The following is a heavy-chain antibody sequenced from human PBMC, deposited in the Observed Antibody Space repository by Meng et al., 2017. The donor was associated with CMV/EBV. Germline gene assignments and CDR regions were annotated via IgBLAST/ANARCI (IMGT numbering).Heavy chain of an antibody. CDR1: GGSSSSSSYY. Sequence: QLRCPDAGPGIVKPSETLSLTWSVSGGSSSSSSYYWGWIRQPPGKGLEWIGSIYYSGSTYYNPSLKSRVTISVDTSKNQFSLKLSSVTAADTAVYYCASLAGDYWGQGTLVTVSS. J-gene: IGHJ4*02. CDR3: ASLAGDY. D-gene: IGHD3-10*01. V-gene: IGHV4-39*07. CDR2: IYYSGST.